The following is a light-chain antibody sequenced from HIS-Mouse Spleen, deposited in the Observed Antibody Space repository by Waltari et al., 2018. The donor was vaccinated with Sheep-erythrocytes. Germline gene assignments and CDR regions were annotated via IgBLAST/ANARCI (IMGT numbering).Light chain of an antibody. CDR2: QDS. J-gene: IGLJ2*01. V-gene: IGLV3-1*01. CDR1: NSGEKL. Sequence: SYELTQPPSVSVSPGQTASIPCSGDNSGEKLACWYQQKPGQSPVRVIYQDSKRPSGIPERFSGSNSGNTATLTISGTQAMDEADYYCQAWDSSTAWNVVFGGGTKLTVL. CDR3: QAWDSSTAWNVV.